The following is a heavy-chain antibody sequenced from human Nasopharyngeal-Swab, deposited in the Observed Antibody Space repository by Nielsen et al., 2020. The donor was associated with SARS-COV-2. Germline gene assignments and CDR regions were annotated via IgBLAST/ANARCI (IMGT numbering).Heavy chain of an antibody. CDR2: IYSGGST. CDR1: GFTFSSYS. CDR3: ARDLQDYGMDV. Sequence: GESLKISCAASGFTFSSYSMSWVRQAPGKGLEWVSVIYSGGSTYYADSVKGRFTISRHNSKNTLYLQMNSLRAEDTAVYYCARDLQDYGMDVWGQGTTVTVSS. D-gene: IGHD4-11*01. V-gene: IGHV3-53*04. J-gene: IGHJ6*02.